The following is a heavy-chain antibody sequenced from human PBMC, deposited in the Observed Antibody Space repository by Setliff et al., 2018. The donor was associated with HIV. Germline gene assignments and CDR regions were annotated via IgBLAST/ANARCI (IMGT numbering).Heavy chain of an antibody. J-gene: IGHJ4*02. CDR3: ARVNSGGYNYKSFFDY. V-gene: IGHV3-30*04. Sequence: GGSLRLSCAASGFTFSSYAMHWVRQAPGKGLEWVAVISYDGSNKYYADSVKGRFTISRDNAKNSLYLQMNSLRAEDTAVYYCARVNSGGYNYKSFFDYWGQGTLVTVSS. CDR2: ISYDGSNK. CDR1: GFTFSSYA. D-gene: IGHD5-12*01.